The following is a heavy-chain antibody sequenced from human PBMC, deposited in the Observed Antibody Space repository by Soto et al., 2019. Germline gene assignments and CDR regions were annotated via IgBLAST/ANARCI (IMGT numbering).Heavy chain of an antibody. CDR2: IRSKAYGATP. J-gene: IGHJ4*02. CDR1: GFTFGDYG. Sequence: GGSLRLSCTTSGFTFGDYGMSWFRQAPGKGLEWVGFIRSKAYGATPEYAASVRGRFTISRDDSKSIVYLQMSCLQAEDTAIYHCTREDHRYCSSASCSGGDYWGQGTLVTVSS. V-gene: IGHV3-49*03. D-gene: IGHD2-2*01. CDR3: TREDHRYCSSASCSGGDY.